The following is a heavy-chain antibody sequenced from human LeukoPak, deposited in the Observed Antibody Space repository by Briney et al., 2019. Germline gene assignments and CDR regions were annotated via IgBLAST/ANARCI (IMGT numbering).Heavy chain of an antibody. V-gene: IGHV1-2*04. J-gene: IGHJ6*04. CDR3: ARESGSILGPMDV. D-gene: IGHD3-3*01. Sequence: ASVKVSCKASGYTFTGYYMHWVRQAPGQGLEWMGWINPNSGGTNYAQKFQGWVTMTRDTSISTAYMELSRLRSDDTAEYYCARESGSILGPMDVWGKGTTVTVSS. CDR2: INPNSGGT. CDR1: GYTFTGYY.